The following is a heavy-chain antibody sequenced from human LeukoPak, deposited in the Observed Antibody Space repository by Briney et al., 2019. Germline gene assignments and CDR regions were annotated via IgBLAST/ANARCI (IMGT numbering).Heavy chain of an antibody. J-gene: IGHJ1*01. CDR1: GYTLTELS. V-gene: IGHV1-24*01. CDR2: FDPEDGET. Sequence: ASVKVSCKVSGYTLTELSMHWVRQAPGKGLEWMGGFDPEDGETIYAQKFQGRVTMTEDTSTDTAYMELSSLRSEDTAVYCCATANSGSYYLHFQHWGQGTLVTVSS. D-gene: IGHD1-26*01. CDR3: ATANSGSYYLHFQH.